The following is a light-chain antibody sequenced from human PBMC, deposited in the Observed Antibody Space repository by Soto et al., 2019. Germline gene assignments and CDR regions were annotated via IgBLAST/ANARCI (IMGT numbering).Light chain of an antibody. CDR1: SSDVGGYNY. CDR2: EVS. CDR3: SSYTSSSTVV. J-gene: IGLJ2*01. V-gene: IGLV2-14*01. Sequence: QSALTQPASVSGSPGQSITISCTGTSSDVGGYNYVSWYQQHPGTAPKLMIYEVSNRPSGVSNRFSGSKSGNTASLTISGLMAEDEADYYCSSYTSSSTVVFGGGTKLTVL.